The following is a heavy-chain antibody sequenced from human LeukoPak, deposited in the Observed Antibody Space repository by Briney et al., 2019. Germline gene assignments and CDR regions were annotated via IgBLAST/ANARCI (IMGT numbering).Heavy chain of an antibody. CDR3: AKSQTYDFWSGSDYYFDY. J-gene: IGHJ4*02. V-gene: IGHV3-23*01. CDR1: GFTFSSYA. D-gene: IGHD3-3*01. Sequence: PGGSLRLSCAASGFTFSSYAMSWVRQAPGKGLEWASAISESGGSTSYADSVKGRFTISRDNSKSTLFLQMNSLRAEDTAVYYCAKSQTYDFWSGSDYYFDYWGQGTLVTVSS. CDR2: ISESGGST.